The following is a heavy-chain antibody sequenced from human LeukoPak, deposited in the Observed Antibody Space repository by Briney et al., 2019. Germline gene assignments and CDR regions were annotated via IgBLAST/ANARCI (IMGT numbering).Heavy chain of an antibody. J-gene: IGHJ5*02. D-gene: IGHD5-12*01. CDR1: GGSISSGGYY. CDR2: IYYSGST. Sequence: SETLSLTCTVSGGSISSGGYYWSWIRQHPGKGLEWIGYIYYSGSTYYNPSLKSRVTISVDTSKNQFSLKLSSVTAADTAVYYCARGLVGGGYASYNWFDPWGQGTLVTVSS. V-gene: IGHV4-31*03. CDR3: ARGLVGGGYASYNWFDP.